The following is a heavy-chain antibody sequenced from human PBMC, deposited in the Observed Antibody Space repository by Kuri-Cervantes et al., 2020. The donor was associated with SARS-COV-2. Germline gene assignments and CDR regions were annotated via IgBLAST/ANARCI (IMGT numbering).Heavy chain of an antibody. CDR3: ARQGTGYYGSGSYYYYYYGMDV. Sequence: GSLRLSCAVSGGSISSSNWWSWVRQPPGKGLEWIGEIYHSGSTNYNPSLKSRVTISVDTSKNQFSLKLSSVTAADTAVYYCARQGTGYYGSGSYYYYYYGMDVWGQGTTVTVSS. CDR2: IYHSGST. V-gene: IGHV4-4*02. CDR1: GGSISSSNW. J-gene: IGHJ6*02. D-gene: IGHD3-10*01.